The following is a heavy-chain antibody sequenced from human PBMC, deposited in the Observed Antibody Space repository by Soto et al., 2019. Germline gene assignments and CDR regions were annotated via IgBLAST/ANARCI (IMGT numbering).Heavy chain of an antibody. CDR3: TTRPYSSSWLDS. CDR1: GVSISSSNW. D-gene: IGHD6-19*01. CDR2: IYHSGST. J-gene: IGHJ5*01. V-gene: IGHV4-4*02. Sequence: SETLSLTCAVSGVSISSSNWWSWVRQPPGKGLEWIGEIYHSGSTNYNPSLKSRVTISVDKSKNQFSLKLSSVTAADTAVYDWTTRPYSSSWLDSWGQGTRVTVAS.